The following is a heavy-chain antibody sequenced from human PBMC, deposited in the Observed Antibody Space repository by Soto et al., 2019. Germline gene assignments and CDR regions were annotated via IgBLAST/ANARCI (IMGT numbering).Heavy chain of an antibody. Sequence: PGGSLRLSCAASGLTFSSYSMNWVRQAPGKGLEWVSYISSSSSTIYYADSVKGRFTISRDNAKNSLYLQMNSLRDEDTAVYYCASLNGGNSRAFDIWGQGTMVTVSS. CDR1: GLTFSSYS. J-gene: IGHJ3*02. CDR2: ISSSSSTI. D-gene: IGHD2-21*02. CDR3: ASLNGGNSRAFDI. V-gene: IGHV3-48*02.